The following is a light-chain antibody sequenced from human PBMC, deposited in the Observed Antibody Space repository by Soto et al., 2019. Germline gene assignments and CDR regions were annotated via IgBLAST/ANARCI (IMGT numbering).Light chain of an antibody. Sequence: EVVLTQSPATLSVSPGEGVTLSCRASQGIGDTLAWYQHKPGQTPRLLIYDTSARATGVPARFSGSGSGTDFTLTISRLEPEDFAVYYCQQYGSSPLLTFGGGTKVDIK. V-gene: IGKV3-20*01. CDR1: QGIGDT. J-gene: IGKJ4*01. CDR3: QQYGSSPLLT. CDR2: DTS.